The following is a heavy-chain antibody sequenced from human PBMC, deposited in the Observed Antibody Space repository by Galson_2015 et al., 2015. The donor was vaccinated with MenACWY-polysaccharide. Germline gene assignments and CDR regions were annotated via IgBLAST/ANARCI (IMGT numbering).Heavy chain of an antibody. V-gene: IGHV3-74*01. D-gene: IGHD6-6*01. CDR3: TRGSQYSAKYGGD. CDR2: IISDGSNT. J-gene: IGHJ4*02. CDR1: GFTFSSYW. Sequence: SLRLSCAASGFTFSSYWMHWVRQAPGKGLVWVSRIISDGSNTSYADSVRGRFTISRDNAKNMLHLQMNGLRGEDTAVYYCTRGSQYSAKYGGDWGQGTLVTVAS.